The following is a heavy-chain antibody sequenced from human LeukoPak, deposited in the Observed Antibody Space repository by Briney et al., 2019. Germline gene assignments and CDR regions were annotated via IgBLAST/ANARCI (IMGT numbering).Heavy chain of an antibody. Sequence: GGSLRLSCAASGFTFSSYAMHWVRQAPGKGLEWVAAISYDGSNKYYADSVKGRFTISRDNSKNTLYLQMNSLRAEDTAVYYCATNHHRAVAVSYYFDYWGQGTLVTVSS. CDR3: ATNHHRAVAVSYYFDY. J-gene: IGHJ4*02. CDR1: GFTFSSYA. V-gene: IGHV3-30-3*01. CDR2: ISYDGSNK. D-gene: IGHD6-19*01.